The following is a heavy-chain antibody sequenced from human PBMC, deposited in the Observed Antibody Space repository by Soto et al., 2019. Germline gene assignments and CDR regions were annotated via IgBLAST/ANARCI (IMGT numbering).Heavy chain of an antibody. CDR3: THSYVFGDHYYALDV. Sequence: QITLKESGPTLVKPTQTLTLTCTFSGFSLTTSGVSVGWIRQPPGKALQWLTLIYWDDDKRYSPSLKNRLTNTKDTSKNQVVLTMTNMDPLDTATYYCTHSYVFGDHYYALDVWGQGTTVTVSS. D-gene: IGHD3-10*01. CDR2: IYWDDDK. J-gene: IGHJ6*02. V-gene: IGHV2-5*02. CDR1: GFSLTTSGVS.